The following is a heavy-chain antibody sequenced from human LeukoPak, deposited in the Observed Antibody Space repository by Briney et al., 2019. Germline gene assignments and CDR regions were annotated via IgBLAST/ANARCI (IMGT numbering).Heavy chain of an antibody. D-gene: IGHD5-12*01. J-gene: IGHJ4*02. CDR2: IYYSGST. V-gene: IGHV4-61*08. CDR3: ARDGYSGNDGL. CDR1: GNSISSGDNY. Sequence: PSQTLSLTCTVSGNSISSGDNYWSWLRQPPGKGLEWIGYIYYSGSTNYNPSLKSRVTISVDTSKSQFSLKLSSVTAADTAVYYCARDGYSGNDGLWGQGTLVTVSS.